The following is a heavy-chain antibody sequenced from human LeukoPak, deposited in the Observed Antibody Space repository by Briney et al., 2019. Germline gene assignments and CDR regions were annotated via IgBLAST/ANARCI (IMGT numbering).Heavy chain of an antibody. CDR2: IIPIFGTA. Sequence: SVKVSCKASGYTFTSYGISWVRQAPGQGLEWMGGIIPIFGTANYAQKFQGRVTITADESTSTAYMELSSLRSEDTAVYYCAKYSSGWYDYWGQGTLVTVSS. J-gene: IGHJ4*02. CDR1: GYTFTSYG. D-gene: IGHD6-19*01. V-gene: IGHV1-69*13. CDR3: AKYSSGWYDY.